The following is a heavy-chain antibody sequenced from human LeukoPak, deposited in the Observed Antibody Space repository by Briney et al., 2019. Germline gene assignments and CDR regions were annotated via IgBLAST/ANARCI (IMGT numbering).Heavy chain of an antibody. V-gene: IGHV1-8*01. CDR3: ARRHSSGWYNWFDP. CDR1: GYTFTSYD. CDR2: MNPNSGNT. J-gene: IGHJ5*02. D-gene: IGHD6-19*01. Sequence: WVSVKVSCKASGYTFTSYDINWVRQATGQGLEWMGWMNPNSGNTGYAQNFQGRVTMTRNTSISTAYMELSSLRSEDTAVYYCARRHSSGWYNWFDPWGQGTLVTVSS.